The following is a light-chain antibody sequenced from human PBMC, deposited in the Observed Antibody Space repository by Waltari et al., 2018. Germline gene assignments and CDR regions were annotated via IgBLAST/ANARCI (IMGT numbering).Light chain of an antibody. J-gene: IGKJ3*01. Sequence: VVVTQSPLSLPVTLGQPASISCSSSQSLVYSDGNTYLYWFHQRPGQSPTRLIYKVSNRDSGVPDRFSGSGSGTDFTLKISRVEAEDVGVYYCMQGSYWPFTFGPGTKVDIK. CDR3: MQGSYWPFT. CDR1: QSLVYSDGNTY. CDR2: KVS. V-gene: IGKV2-30*01.